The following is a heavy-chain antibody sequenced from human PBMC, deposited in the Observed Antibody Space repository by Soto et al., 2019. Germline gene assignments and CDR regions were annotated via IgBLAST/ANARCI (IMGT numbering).Heavy chain of an antibody. CDR1: AFSFSTYL. D-gene: IGHD3-16*01. Sequence: GGSLRLSCAAAAFSFSTYLMSWGRQAQGEGLEWVANIKQGGNEKFYVDSVKGRFTISRDNDKKSLYLQMDSLRVEDTAVYYCVGALTYEVPYYYYGMDVWGQGTTVTVSS. J-gene: IGHJ6*02. CDR3: VGALTYEVPYYYYGMDV. V-gene: IGHV3-7*01. CDR2: IKQGGNEK.